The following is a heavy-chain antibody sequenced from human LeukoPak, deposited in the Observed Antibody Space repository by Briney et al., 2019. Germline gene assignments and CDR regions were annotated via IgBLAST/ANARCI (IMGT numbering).Heavy chain of an antibody. J-gene: IGHJ4*02. CDR1: GFIVSGNY. Sequence: GGSLRLSCAASGFIVSGNYMSWVRQAPGKGLEWVSVIYSGGSTYYADSVKGRFTISRDNSRNTLYLQVNSLRAEDTAVYYCAKGLHPRGGNTYFCPIYYLGQGTLGTGSS. CDR2: IYSGGST. CDR3: AKGLHPRGGNTYFCPIYY. V-gene: IGHV3-66*01. D-gene: IGHD3-16*01.